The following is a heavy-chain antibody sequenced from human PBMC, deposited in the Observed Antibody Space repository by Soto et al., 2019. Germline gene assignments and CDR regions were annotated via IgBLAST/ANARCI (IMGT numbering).Heavy chain of an antibody. CDR1: GFTFSNYA. CDR2: ISYDGSNK. Sequence: VQLVESGGGVVQPGRSLRLSCAASGFTFSNYAMHWVRQAPGKGLEWVAFISYDGSNKYYADSVKGRFTISRDNSKNTLYLQMNSLRAEDTAVYYCARGSGYESDRVDYWGQGTLVTVSS. J-gene: IGHJ4*02. CDR3: ARGSGYESDRVDY. D-gene: IGHD5-12*01. V-gene: IGHV3-30-3*01.